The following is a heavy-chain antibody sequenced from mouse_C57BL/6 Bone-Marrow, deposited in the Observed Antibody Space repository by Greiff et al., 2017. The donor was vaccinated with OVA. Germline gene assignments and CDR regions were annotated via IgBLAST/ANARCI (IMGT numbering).Heavy chain of an antibody. J-gene: IGHJ4*01. V-gene: IGHV1-9*01. CDR2: ILPGSGST. D-gene: IGHD1-1*01. CDR1: GYTFTGYW. Sequence: QVQLQQSGAELMKPGASVKLSCKATGYTFTGYWIEWVKQRPGHGLEWIGEILPGSGSTNYNEKFKGKATFTADTSSNTAYMQLSSLTTEDSAIYDCAREAITTVVATDYAMDYWGQGTSVTVSS. CDR3: AREAITTVVATDYAMDY.